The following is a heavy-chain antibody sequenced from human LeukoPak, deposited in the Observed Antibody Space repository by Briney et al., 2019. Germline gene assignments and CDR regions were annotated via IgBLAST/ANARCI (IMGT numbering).Heavy chain of an antibody. V-gene: IGHV3-11*01. Sequence: GGSLRLSCAASGFTFIDHYTTWIRQAPGKGLEWLSYISTSGETINYADSVKGRFTVSMDNAKNSLFLQMNGLRADDTAVYYCARTARLLDYWGQGTLVTVSS. CDR3: ARTARLLDY. CDR1: GFTFIDHY. D-gene: IGHD2-21*02. CDR2: ISTSGETI. J-gene: IGHJ4*02.